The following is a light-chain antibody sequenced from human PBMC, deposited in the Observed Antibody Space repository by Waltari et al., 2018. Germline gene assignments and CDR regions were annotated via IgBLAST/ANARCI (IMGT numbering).Light chain of an antibody. Sequence: QSVLTQPPSASGTPGQRVPISCSGGNSNTGSNAVTWYPQLPGAAPNRLIYNNNQRPSGVPDRFSGSKSGTSASLAISGLQSEEEADYYCAAWDDRLNGVVFGGGTKLTVL. V-gene: IGLV1-44*01. CDR2: NNN. CDR1: NSNTGSNA. J-gene: IGLJ3*02. CDR3: AAWDDRLNGVV.